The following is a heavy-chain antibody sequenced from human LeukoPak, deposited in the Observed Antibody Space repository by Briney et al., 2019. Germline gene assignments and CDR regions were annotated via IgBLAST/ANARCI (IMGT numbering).Heavy chain of an antibody. V-gene: IGHV3-30-3*01. CDR1: GFTFISYA. J-gene: IGHJ3*02. CDR3: ARDFFTLGRVCHI. D-gene: IGHD1-26*01. Sequence: GGSLRLSCAASGFTFISYAMHWVRQAPGKGLEWVAVISYDGSNKYYADSVKGRFTISRDNSKNTLYLQMNSLRAEDTAVYYCARDFFTLGRVCHIWDQGTMVTVSS. CDR2: ISYDGSNK.